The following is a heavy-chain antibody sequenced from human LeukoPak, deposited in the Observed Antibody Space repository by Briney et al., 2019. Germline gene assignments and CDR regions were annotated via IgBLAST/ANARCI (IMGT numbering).Heavy chain of an antibody. CDR1: GGSFSGYY. CDR3: ARLAASDIVVVPAAQGLAGSASEGFAY. V-gene: IGHV4-34*01. Sequence: KPSETLSLTCAVYGGSFSGYYWSWIRQPPGKGLEWIGEINHSGSTNYNPSLKSRVTISVDTSKNQFSLKLSSVTAADTAVYYCARLAASDIVVVPAAQGLAGSASEGFAYWGQGTLVTVSS. D-gene: IGHD2-2*01. J-gene: IGHJ4*02. CDR2: INHSGST.